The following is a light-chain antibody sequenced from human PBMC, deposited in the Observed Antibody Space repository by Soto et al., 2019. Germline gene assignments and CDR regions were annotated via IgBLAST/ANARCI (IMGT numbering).Light chain of an antibody. CDR1: QSISSY. CDR3: QQSYSTPIT. J-gene: IGKJ5*01. V-gene: IGKV1-39*01. CDR2: GVS. Sequence: SASVGDSVTITCRASQSISSYLSWYQQKPGKAPKLLIYGVSSLQSGVPSRFSGSGSGTDFTLTISSLQPEDFATYYCQQSYSTPITFGQGTRLEIK.